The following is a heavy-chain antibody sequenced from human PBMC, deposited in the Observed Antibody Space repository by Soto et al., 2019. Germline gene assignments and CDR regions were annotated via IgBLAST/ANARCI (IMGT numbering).Heavy chain of an antibody. V-gene: IGHV3-74*01. J-gene: IGHJ4*02. CDR2: ISTDGSVT. Sequence: EVQLVESGGGLVQPGGSLRLSCAASGLIFSNHKMHWVRQAPGKGLVWVSRISTDGSVTDYADSVKGRFTVSRDNAKNTLYLQMNSLRAEDTAVNYCASDTDGLHYWGQGTLVTVSS. CDR3: ASDTDGLHY. CDR1: GLIFSNHK.